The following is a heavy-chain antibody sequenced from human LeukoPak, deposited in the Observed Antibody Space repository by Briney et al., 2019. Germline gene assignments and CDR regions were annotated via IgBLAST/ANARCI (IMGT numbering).Heavy chain of an antibody. J-gene: IGHJ6*03. CDR1: GGSISSYY. CDR3: ARGVDTAMAPYYYHYMDV. CDR2: IYYSGST. Sequence: SETLSLTCTVSGGSISSYYWSWIRQPPGKGLEWIGYIYYSGSTNYNPSLKSRVTISVDTSKNQFSLKLSSVTAADTAVYYCARGVDTAMAPYYYHYMDVWGKGTTVTVSS. V-gene: IGHV4-59*01. D-gene: IGHD5-18*01.